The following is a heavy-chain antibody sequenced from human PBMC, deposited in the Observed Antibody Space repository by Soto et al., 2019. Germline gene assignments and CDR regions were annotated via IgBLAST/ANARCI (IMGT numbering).Heavy chain of an antibody. V-gene: IGHV1-18*01. J-gene: IGHJ4*02. Sequence: QVHLVQSGAEVKKPGASVKVSCKTSGYTFSNFGISWVRQAPGQGFEWLGWISGYNGNSKYAQKFQGRVTMTTDTSTSTGYLELRSLNSDDSAVYYCARDYGAARDHWGQGTLVTVSS. CDR3: ARDYGAARDH. D-gene: IGHD4-17*01. CDR2: ISGYNGNS. CDR1: GYTFSNFG.